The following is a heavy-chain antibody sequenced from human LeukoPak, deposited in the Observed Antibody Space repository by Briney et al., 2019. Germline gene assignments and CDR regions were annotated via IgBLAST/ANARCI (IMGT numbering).Heavy chain of an antibody. CDR2: IYYSGST. J-gene: IGHJ4*02. CDR1: GGSISSGGYY. V-gene: IGHV4-31*03. Sequence: SETLSLTCTVSGGSISSGGYYWSWIRQHPGKGLEWIGYIYYSGSTYYNPSLKSRVTISVDTSKNQFSLKLSSVTAAGTAVYYCARETVQGFVPYFDYWGQGTLVTVSS. D-gene: IGHD2-8*01. CDR3: ARETVQGFVPYFDY.